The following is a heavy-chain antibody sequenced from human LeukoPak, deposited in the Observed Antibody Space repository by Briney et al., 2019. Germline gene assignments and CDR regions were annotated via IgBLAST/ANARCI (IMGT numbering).Heavy chain of an antibody. CDR3: ARDSYYYGSGSYWPYYYYYMDV. D-gene: IGHD3-10*01. Sequence: ASVKVSCKASGYTFTSYYMHWVRQAPGQGLEWMGIINPSGGSTSYAQKFQSRVTMTRDMSTSTVYMELSSLRSEDTAVYYCARDSYYYGSGSYWPYYYYYMDVWGKGTTVTVSS. V-gene: IGHV1-46*01. CDR2: INPSGGST. J-gene: IGHJ6*03. CDR1: GYTFTSYY.